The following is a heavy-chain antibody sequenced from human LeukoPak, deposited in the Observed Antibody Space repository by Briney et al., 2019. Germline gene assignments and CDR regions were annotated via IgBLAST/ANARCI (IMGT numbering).Heavy chain of an antibody. CDR3: ARAHSYGDAYFDY. V-gene: IGHV3-74*01. CDR1: GFTFSSYW. CDR2: INSDGSST. D-gene: IGHD4-17*01. Sequence: GGSLRLSCAASGFTFSSYWMHCVRQAPGKGLVWVSRINSDGSSTSYADSVKGRFTISRDNAKNTLYLQMNSLRAEDTAVYYCARAHSYGDAYFDYWGQGTLVTVSS. J-gene: IGHJ4*02.